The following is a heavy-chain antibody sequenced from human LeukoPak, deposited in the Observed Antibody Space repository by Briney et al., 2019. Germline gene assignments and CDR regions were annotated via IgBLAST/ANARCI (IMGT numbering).Heavy chain of an antibody. CDR1: GYSFTSYW. V-gene: IGHV5-51*01. CDR3: ARGGLGPSGPYYFDY. CDR2: IYPGDSDT. Sequence: LGESLKISCKGSGYSFTSYWIGWVRQMPGKGLEWMGIIYPGDSDTRYSPSFQGQVTISADKSISTAYLQWSSLKASDTAMYYCARGGLGPSGPYYFDYWGQGTLVTVSS. J-gene: IGHJ4*02. D-gene: IGHD2-15*01.